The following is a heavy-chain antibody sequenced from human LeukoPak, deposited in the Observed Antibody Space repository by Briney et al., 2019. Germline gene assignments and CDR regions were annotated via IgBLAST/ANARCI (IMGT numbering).Heavy chain of an antibody. V-gene: IGHV4-59*01. CDR3: ARSYDFWSGYLDY. Sequence: SETLSLTCTVSGGSISNYFWSWLRQPPGKGLEWIGYIHYSGSTNNNPSLKSRVTISVDTSKNQFSLKLTSVTAADTAVYYCARSYDFWSGYLDYWGQGTLVTVSS. J-gene: IGHJ4*02. D-gene: IGHD3-3*01. CDR1: GGSISNYF. CDR2: IHYSGST.